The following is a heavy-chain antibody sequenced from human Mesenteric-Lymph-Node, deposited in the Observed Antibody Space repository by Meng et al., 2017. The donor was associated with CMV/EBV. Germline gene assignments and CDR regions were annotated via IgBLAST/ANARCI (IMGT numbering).Heavy chain of an antibody. CDR3: VRGRYCSSSSCSVGWFDP. CDR2: INSDGSST. J-gene: IGHJ5*02. D-gene: IGHD2-2*01. CDR1: GFTFSDYS. Sequence: GESLKISCAASGFTFSDYSMNWVRQAPGKGLEWVSRINSDGSSTSYADSVKGRFTISRDNAKNALYLQMNSLRADDTAVYYCVRGRYCSSSSCSVGWFDPWGQGTLVTVSS. V-gene: IGHV3-74*01.